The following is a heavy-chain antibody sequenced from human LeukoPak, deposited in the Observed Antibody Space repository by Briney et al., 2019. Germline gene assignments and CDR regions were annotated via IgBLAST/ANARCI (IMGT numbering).Heavy chain of an antibody. CDR3: AREEGYCSGGSCYTCYYMDV. D-gene: IGHD2-15*01. V-gene: IGHV3-48*01. CDR1: GFTLSTYS. Sequence: GGSLTLSCAASGFTLSTYSMNWVRQAPGKGLEWVSYVSSSSSIIYYSDSVKGRFTISRDNAKNSLYLQMNSLRVEDTAVYYCAREEGYCSGGSCYTCYYMDVWGKGTTVLVSS. CDR2: VSSSSSII. J-gene: IGHJ6*03.